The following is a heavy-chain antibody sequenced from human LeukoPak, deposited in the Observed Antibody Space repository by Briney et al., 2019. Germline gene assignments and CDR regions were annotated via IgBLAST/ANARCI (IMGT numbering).Heavy chain of an antibody. CDR2: VDPDGTTT. CDR1: GFTFSNYA. V-gene: IGHV3-74*01. CDR3: TRVQAGRSGLMDV. Sequence: GGSLRLSCAASGFTFSNYAMNWVRLTPGKGLEWVSRVDPDGTTTNYADSVTGRFTTSRDNAKNTLYLQMNSLRAEDTALYYCTRVQAGRSGLMDVWGRGTTVTVSS. J-gene: IGHJ6*02. D-gene: IGHD2-8*02.